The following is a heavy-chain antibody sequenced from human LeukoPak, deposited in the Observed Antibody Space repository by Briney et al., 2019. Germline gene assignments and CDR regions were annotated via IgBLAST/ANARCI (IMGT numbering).Heavy chain of an antibody. CDR2: INPNSGGT. CDR3: AREYGDYVGVAGS. CDR1: GYTFTSYY. J-gene: IGHJ4*02. V-gene: IGHV1-2*02. D-gene: IGHD4-17*01. Sequence: ASVKVSCKASGYTFTSYYMHWVRQAPGQGLEWMGWINPNSGGTNYAQKFQGRVTMTRDTSISTAYMELSRLRSDDTAVYYCAREYGDYVGVAGSWGQGTLVTVSS.